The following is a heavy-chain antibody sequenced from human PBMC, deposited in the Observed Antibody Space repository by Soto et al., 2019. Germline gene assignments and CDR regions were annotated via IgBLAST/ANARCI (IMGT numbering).Heavy chain of an antibody. CDR3: ARDAAGGLRYYFDY. D-gene: IGHD6-25*01. J-gene: IGHJ4*02. Sequence: ASVKVSCKASGYTFTSYGISWLRQSPGQGLEWMGWISAYNGNTNYAQKLQGRVTMTTDTSTSTAYMELRSLRSDDTAVYYCARDAAGGLRYYFDYWGQGTLVTVSS. CDR1: GYTFTSYG. CDR2: ISAYNGNT. V-gene: IGHV1-18*01.